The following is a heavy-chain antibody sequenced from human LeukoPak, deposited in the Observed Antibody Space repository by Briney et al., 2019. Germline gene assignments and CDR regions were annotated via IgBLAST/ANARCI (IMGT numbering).Heavy chain of an antibody. D-gene: IGHD2-21*02. J-gene: IGHJ4*02. V-gene: IGHV1-2*02. CDR1: GYTFTTYY. CDR3: ATGGDCITD. CDR2: INPNSGDT. Sequence: ASVKVSCKPSGYTFTTYYIHWVRQAPGQGLEWMGWINPNSGDTNYAQKFQDRVTMTRDTSISTAYMEVGRLRSDDTAVYYCATGGDCITDWGQGTLVTVSS.